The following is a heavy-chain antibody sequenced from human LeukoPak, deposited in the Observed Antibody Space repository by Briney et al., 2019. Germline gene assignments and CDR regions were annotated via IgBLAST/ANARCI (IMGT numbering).Heavy chain of an antibody. D-gene: IGHD3-10*01. V-gene: IGHV3-23*01. J-gene: IGHJ4*01. CDR1: GFSFSNYA. CDR3: AKDSYGSGTYPSLFNY. Sequence: PGGALRLSCAASGFSFSNYAMSWVRQAPGKGREWVSEIRGSGGSTYYADSVKGRFTISRDNSENTLYLQMNSLRAEDTAVYYCAKDSYGSGTYPSLFNYWGHGALVTVSS. CDR2: IRGSGGST.